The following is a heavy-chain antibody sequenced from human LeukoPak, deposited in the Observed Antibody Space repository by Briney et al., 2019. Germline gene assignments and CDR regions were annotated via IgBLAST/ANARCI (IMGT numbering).Heavy chain of an antibody. CDR1: GFTFDDYA. Sequence: PGRSLRLSCAASGFTFDDYAMHWVRQAPGKGLEWVSSISSSSSYIYYADSVKGRFTISRDNAKNSLYLQMNSLRAEDTAVYYCARDPVGGFDWLRREGPGYFDYWGQGTLVTVSS. CDR2: ISSSSSYI. D-gene: IGHD3-9*01. J-gene: IGHJ4*02. CDR3: ARDPVGGFDWLRREGPGYFDY. V-gene: IGHV3-21*01.